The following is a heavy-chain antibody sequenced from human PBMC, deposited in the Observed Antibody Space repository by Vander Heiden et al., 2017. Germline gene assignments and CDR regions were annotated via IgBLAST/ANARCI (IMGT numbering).Heavy chain of an antibody. CDR2: IYYSGNT. V-gene: IGHV4-39*01. CDR1: IGPIRGGSYY. Sequence: QLQVQVSGPGLVKPSEPLSLTCTVSIGPIRGGSYYWAWVRKRPGKGLEWIGSIYYSGNTYYNPSLKSRVTISVDTSKNQFSLKLDSVSAADTAVYYCARPYDTRRIDAFDIWDQGTMVTVSS. CDR3: ARPYDTRRIDAFDI. D-gene: IGHD3-22*01. J-gene: IGHJ3*02.